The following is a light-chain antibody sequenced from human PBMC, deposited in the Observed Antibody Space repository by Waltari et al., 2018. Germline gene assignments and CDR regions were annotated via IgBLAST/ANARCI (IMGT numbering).Light chain of an antibody. Sequence: DIQMTQSPSPLSASIGDRVTITCRASQSITNWLAWYQQKPGKAPKLLIYKASTLESGVPSRFSGSGSGTEFTLTISSLQPDDFATYYCQQYNNYVVTFGQGTKVEIK. CDR1: QSITNW. V-gene: IGKV1-5*03. J-gene: IGKJ1*01. CDR3: QQYNNYVVT. CDR2: KAS.